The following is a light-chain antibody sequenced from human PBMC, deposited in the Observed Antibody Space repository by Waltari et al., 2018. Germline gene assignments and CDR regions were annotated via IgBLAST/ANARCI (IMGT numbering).Light chain of an antibody. Sequence: QLVLTQSPSASASLGASVKLTCTLSSGHINYAIAWHQQQPQKGPRYLMKLNSDGSHTRGDGVPDRFSGSSSGAERYLTISSLQSEDEADYYCQTWGTGIYVVFGGGTKLTVL. J-gene: IGLJ2*01. CDR2: LNSDGSH. CDR1: SGHINYA. CDR3: QTWGTGIYVV. V-gene: IGLV4-69*01.